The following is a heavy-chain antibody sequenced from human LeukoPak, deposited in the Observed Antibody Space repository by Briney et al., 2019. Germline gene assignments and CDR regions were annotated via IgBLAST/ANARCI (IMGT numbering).Heavy chain of an antibody. J-gene: IGHJ4*02. CDR2: IYYSGST. CDR1: GGPISSSSYY. Sequence: SETLSLTCTVSGGPISSSSYYWGWIRQPPGEGLEWIGSIYYSGSTYYNPSLKSRVTISVDTYKNQFSLKLSSVTAADTAVYYCARHFGSGWSEFDYWGQGTLVTVSS. CDR3: ARHFGSGWSEFDY. D-gene: IGHD6-19*01. V-gene: IGHV4-39*01.